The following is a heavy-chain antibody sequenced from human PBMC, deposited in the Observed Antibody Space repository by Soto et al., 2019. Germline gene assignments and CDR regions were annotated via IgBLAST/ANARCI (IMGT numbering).Heavy chain of an antibody. J-gene: IGHJ5*02. CDR2: IWYDGSNK. V-gene: IGHV3-33*01. Sequence: ESGGGVVQPGRSLRLSCAASGFTLSSYGMHWVRQAPGKGLEWVAVIWYDGSNKYYADSVKGRFTISRDNSKNTLYLQMNSLRAEDTAVYYCARAPHYCSGGSGYSWFDPWGQGTLVTVSS. CDR1: GFTLSSYG. D-gene: IGHD2-15*01. CDR3: ARAPHYCSGGSGYSWFDP.